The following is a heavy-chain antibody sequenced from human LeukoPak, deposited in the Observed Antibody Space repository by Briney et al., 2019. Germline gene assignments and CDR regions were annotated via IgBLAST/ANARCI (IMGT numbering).Heavy chain of an antibody. CDR3: ARGYYDSSVIVGY. J-gene: IGHJ4*02. CDR2: INPNSGGT. V-gene: IGHV1-2*02. Sequence: ASVKVSCKASGGTFTGYYMHWVRQAPGQGLEWMGWINPNSGGTNYAQKFQGRVTMTRDTSISTAYMELSRLRSDDTAVYYCARGYYDSSVIVGYWGQGTLVTVSS. CDR1: GGTFTGYY. D-gene: IGHD3-22*01.